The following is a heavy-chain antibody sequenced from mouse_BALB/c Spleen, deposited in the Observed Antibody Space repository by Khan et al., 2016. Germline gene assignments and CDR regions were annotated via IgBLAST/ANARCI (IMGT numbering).Heavy chain of an antibody. Sequence: QIQMVQSGPELKKPGETVKISCKASEYTFTNYGMNWVNQAPGQGLKWMGCINTNPGEPTYAEEFKGRFAFSLEASASTAYLQINNLKNEDSATYFCARTGDYPYYAMDYWGQGTSVTVSS. CDR1: EYTFTNYG. V-gene: IGHV9-3*02. D-gene: IGHD2-13*01. CDR2: INTNPGEP. CDR3: ARTGDYPYYAMDY. J-gene: IGHJ4*01.